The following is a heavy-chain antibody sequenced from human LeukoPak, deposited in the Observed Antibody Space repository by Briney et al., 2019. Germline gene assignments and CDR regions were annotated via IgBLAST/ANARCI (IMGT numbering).Heavy chain of an antibody. CDR2: ISSSSSYI. V-gene: IGHV3-21*01. CDR3: ARGLNTVTSDY. CDR1: GFTFSSYS. Sequence: PGGSLRLSCAASGFTFSSYSMNWVRQAPGKGLEWVSSISSSSSYIYYADSVKGRFTISRDNAKNSLYLRMNSLRAEDTAVYYCARGLNTVTSDYWGQGTLVTVSS. D-gene: IGHD4-17*01. J-gene: IGHJ4*02.